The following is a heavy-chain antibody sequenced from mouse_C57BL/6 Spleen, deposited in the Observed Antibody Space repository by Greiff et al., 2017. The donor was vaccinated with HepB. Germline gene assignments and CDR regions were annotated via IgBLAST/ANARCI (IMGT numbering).Heavy chain of an antibody. D-gene: IGHD2-12*01. J-gene: IGHJ3*01. CDR1: GYTFTSYT. V-gene: IGHV1-4*01. Sequence: VQLQQSGAELARPGASVKMSCKASGYTFTSYTMHWVKQRPGQGLEWIGYINPSSGYTKYNQKFKDKATLTADKPSSPADMQLSSLTSEDPAVYYCARSRYDAIAYWGQVTLVTVSA. CDR2: INPSSGYT. CDR3: ARSRYDAIAY.